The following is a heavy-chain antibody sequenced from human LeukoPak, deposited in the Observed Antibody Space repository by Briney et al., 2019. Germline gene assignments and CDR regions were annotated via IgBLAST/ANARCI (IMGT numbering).Heavy chain of an antibody. D-gene: IGHD6-13*01. CDR3: ARHGIAAAGRKVPYYFDY. Sequence: SETLSLTCTVSGGSISSSSYYWGWIRQPPGKGLEWIGSIYYSGSTYYNPSLKSRVTISVDTSKNQLSLKLSSVTAADTAVYYCARHGIAAAGRKVPYYFDYWGQGTLVTVSS. V-gene: IGHV4-39*01. CDR2: IYYSGST. J-gene: IGHJ4*02. CDR1: GGSISSSSYY.